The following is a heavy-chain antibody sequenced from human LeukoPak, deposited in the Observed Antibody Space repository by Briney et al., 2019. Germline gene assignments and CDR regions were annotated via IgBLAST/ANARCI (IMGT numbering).Heavy chain of an antibody. Sequence: GGSLRLSCAVSGITLSNYGMSWVRQAPGKGLEWVAGISDSGGRTNYADSVKGRFTISRDNPKNTLYLEMKSLRAEDTAVYFCAKRGVVIRVILVGFHKEAYYFDSWGQGALVTVS. V-gene: IGHV3-23*01. CDR3: AKRGVVIRVILVGFHKEAYYFDS. CDR1: GITLSNYG. D-gene: IGHD3-22*01. CDR2: ISDSGGRT. J-gene: IGHJ4*02.